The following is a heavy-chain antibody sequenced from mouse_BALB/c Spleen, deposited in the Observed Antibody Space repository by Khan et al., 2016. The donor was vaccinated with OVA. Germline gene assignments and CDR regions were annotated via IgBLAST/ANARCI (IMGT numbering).Heavy chain of an antibody. V-gene: IGHV1S137*01. CDR1: GYTFTDYG. J-gene: IGHJ4*01. CDR2: ITTYSGDT. CDR3: ARLTLRLDY. D-gene: IGHD1-1*01. Sequence: QVHVKQSGPELVRPRVSVKISCKGSGYTFTDYGMHWVRQSPAKSLEWIGVITTYSGDTNYNQKFKGKATMTVDKSSSTAYMELARLTSEDSAIYYCARLTLRLDYWGQGTSVTVSS.